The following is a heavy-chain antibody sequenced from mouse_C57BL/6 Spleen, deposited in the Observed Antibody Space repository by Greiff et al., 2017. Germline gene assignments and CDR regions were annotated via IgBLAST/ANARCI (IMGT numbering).Heavy chain of an antibody. Sequence: LVESGPELVKPGASVKISCKASGYAFSSSWMNWVKQRPGKGLEWIGRIYPGDGDTNYNGKFKGKATLTADKSSSTAYMQLSSLTSEDSAVYFCARSDDGYYVPFDYWGQGTTLTVSS. D-gene: IGHD2-3*01. CDR1: GYAFSSSW. CDR3: ARSDDGYYVPFDY. J-gene: IGHJ2*01. CDR2: IYPGDGDT. V-gene: IGHV1-82*01.